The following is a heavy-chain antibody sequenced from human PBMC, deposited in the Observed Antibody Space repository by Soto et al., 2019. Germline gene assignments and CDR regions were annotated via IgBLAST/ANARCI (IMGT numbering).Heavy chain of an antibody. V-gene: IGHV4-4*02. Sequence: QVQLQESGPGLVKPSGTLSLTCAVSGGSIDSSNWWSWVRQPPGKGLEWIGDVYYSGSANYKPSLRSRVTMSVDKSKNQFTLRLNSVTAADTATYYCARQVGAAAGCNWFDPWGQGTLVTVSS. CDR2: VYYSGSA. CDR1: GGSIDSSNW. D-gene: IGHD6-13*01. CDR3: ARQVGAAAGCNWFDP. J-gene: IGHJ5*02.